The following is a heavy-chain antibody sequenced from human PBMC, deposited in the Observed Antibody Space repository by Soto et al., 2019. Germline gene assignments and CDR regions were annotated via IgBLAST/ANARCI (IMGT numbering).Heavy chain of an antibody. V-gene: IGHV1-2*02. CDR1: GYIFTGYS. J-gene: IGHJ4*02. CDR2: INPNSADT. Sequence: QVQLLQSGAEMKKPGASLKVSCQASGYIFTGYSLHWVRQAPGQGLEWLGWINPNSADTIYSQKCQDRATRTSDTSISTAYFELTSLRSDDTDVYYCAREASAVSSLYYGGQGTLVTFSS. D-gene: IGHD1-26*01. CDR3: AREASAVSSLYY.